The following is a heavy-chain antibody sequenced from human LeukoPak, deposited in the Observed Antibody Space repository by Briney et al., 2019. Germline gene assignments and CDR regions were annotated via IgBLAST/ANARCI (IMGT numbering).Heavy chain of an antibody. CDR3: AREAERPPYYDFWSGYGGVFDY. D-gene: IGHD3-3*01. CDR1: GGSISSYY. Sequence: SETLSLTCTGSGGSISSYYWSWIRQPAGKGLEWIGRIYTSGSTNYNPSPQSRDTMSVDTSKNQFSLKLSSVTAADTAVYYCAREAERPPYYDFWSGYGGVFDYWGQGTLVTVSS. CDR2: IYTSGST. V-gene: IGHV4-4*07. J-gene: IGHJ4*02.